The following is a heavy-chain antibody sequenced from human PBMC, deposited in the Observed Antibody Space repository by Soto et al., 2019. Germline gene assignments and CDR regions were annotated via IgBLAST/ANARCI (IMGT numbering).Heavy chain of an antibody. J-gene: IGHJ1*01. Sequence: GGSLRLSCVASGLTFSSYWMHWVCQAPGKGLVWVSRINSDGTSTTYADSVKGRFTISRDNAKNTLYLQMNSLRAEDTAVYYCVGLYRTSSVSPFQNWCQGSLVTISS. CDR2: INSDGTST. CDR1: GLTFSSYW. V-gene: IGHV3-74*01. CDR3: VGLYRTSSVSPFQN. D-gene: IGHD6-6*01.